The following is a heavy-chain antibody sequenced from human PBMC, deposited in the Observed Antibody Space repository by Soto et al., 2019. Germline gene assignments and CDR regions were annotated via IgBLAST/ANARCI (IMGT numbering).Heavy chain of an antibody. CDR2: ITPMIGTT. CDR3: ARDVSVMTSVFGF. J-gene: IGHJ4*02. CDR1: GGTFYTYA. D-gene: IGHD3-10*01. Sequence: QVHLVQSGAEVKRPGSSVRVSCRASGGTFYTYAFTWVRQAPGQGLEWMGGITPMIGTTKYAQKFHGRVTFSADESASTSYMELINLRSHDTAVYYCARDVSVMTSVFGFWGQGTLITVSS. V-gene: IGHV1-69*01.